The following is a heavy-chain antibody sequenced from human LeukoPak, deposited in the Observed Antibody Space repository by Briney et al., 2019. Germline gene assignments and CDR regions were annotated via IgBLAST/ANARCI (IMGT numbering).Heavy chain of an antibody. J-gene: IGHJ4*02. V-gene: IGHV3-74*01. CDR2: VNNDGSAT. Sequence: GGSLRLSCAAPGFSFSTYAMHWVRQAPGKGLVWVSHVNNDGSATSYADSVKGRFTISRDSAKNTVYLHMNSLRVEDTAVYYCTSFFETNWGQGTLVTVSS. CDR1: GFSFSTYA. D-gene: IGHD2/OR15-2a*01. CDR3: TSFFETN.